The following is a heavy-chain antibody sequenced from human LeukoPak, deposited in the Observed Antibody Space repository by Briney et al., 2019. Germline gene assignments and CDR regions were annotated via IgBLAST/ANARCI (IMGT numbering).Heavy chain of an antibody. CDR2: INHSGST. CDR1: GGSFSGYY. J-gene: IGHJ4*02. V-gene: IGHV4-34*01. D-gene: IGHD1-26*01. Sequence: SETLSPTCAVYGGSFSGYYWSWIRQPPGKGLEWIGEINHSGSTNYNPSLKSRVTISVDTSKNQFSLKLSSVTAADTAVYYCARLNSGSYFLTTYYFDYWGQGTLVTVSS. CDR3: ARLNSGSYFLTTYYFDY.